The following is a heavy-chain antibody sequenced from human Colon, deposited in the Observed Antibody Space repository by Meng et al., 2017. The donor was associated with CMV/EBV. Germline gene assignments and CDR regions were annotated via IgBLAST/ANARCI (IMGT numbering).Heavy chain of an antibody. CDR2: INPNNGHT. CDR1: FSAFY. V-gene: IGHV1-2*06. Sequence: FSAFYMHWVRQAPGQGLEWVGRINPNNGHTKYAQKFQGRVSMTRDTSISTAYMELTSLRSDGTAVYFCARDFSGRLADDSTGFFSFWGQGTLVTVSS. CDR3: ARDFSGRLADDSTGFFSF. J-gene: IGHJ4*02. D-gene: IGHD3-22*01.